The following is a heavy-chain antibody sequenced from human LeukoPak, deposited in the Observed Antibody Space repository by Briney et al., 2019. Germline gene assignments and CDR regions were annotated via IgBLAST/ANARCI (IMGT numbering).Heavy chain of an antibody. D-gene: IGHD3-10*01. CDR1: GYTFTSYG. CDR3: ARGFQPRFGELFPPAYFQH. V-gene: IGHV1-18*04. J-gene: IGHJ1*01. CDR2: ISAYNGNT. Sequence: ASVKVSCKASGYTFTSYGISWVRQAPGQGLEWMGWISAYNGNTNYAQKLQGRVTMTTDTSTSTAYMELRSLRSDDTAVYYCARGFQPRFGELFPPAYFQHWGQGTLVTVSS.